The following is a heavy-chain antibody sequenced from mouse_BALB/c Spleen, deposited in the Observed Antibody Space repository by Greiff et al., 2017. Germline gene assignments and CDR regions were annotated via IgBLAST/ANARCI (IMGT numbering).Heavy chain of an antibody. V-gene: IGHV5-6*02. Sequence: DVKLVESGGDLVKPGGSLKLSCAASGFTFSSYGMSWVRQTPDKRLEWVATISSGGSYTYYPDSVKGRFTISRDNAKNTLYLQMSSLKSEDTAMYYCARLYYYGSRDAMDYWGQGTSVTVSS. CDR2: ISSGGSYT. D-gene: IGHD1-1*01. CDR3: ARLYYYGSRDAMDY. J-gene: IGHJ4*01. CDR1: GFTFSSYG.